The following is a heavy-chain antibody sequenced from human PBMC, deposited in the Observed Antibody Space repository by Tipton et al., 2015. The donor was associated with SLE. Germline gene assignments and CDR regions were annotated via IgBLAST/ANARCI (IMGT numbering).Heavy chain of an antibody. CDR2: FHSSGIL. D-gene: IGHD2-2*01. Sequence: LRLSCTVSGGSINSFYWAWVRQPAGKGLGWIGHFHSSGILNYNPSLKSRVTMSGDTSKNQLSLKLNAVTAADTAVYYCARTAVLAAIMMDVWGQGTTVTVSS. CDR1: GGSINSFY. J-gene: IGHJ6*02. CDR3: ARTAVLAAIMMDV. V-gene: IGHV4-4*07.